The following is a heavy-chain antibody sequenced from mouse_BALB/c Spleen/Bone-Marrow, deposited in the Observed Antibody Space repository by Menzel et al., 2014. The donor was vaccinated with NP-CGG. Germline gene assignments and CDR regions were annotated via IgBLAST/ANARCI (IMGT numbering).Heavy chain of an antibody. CDR3: ARTFQPRRAMDY. CDR1: DYTFTSYW. D-gene: IGHD6-1*01. J-gene: IGHJ4*01. CDR2: IDPSNSET. Sequence: QVQLQQPGPELVRPGASVKMSCKASDYTFTSYWMHWVKQRPGQGLEWIGMIDPSNSETRLNQKFKDKATLNVDKSSNTAYMHLSSLTSEDSAVYYCARTFQPRRAMDYWVKDPQSPSPQ. V-gene: IGHV1-74*01.